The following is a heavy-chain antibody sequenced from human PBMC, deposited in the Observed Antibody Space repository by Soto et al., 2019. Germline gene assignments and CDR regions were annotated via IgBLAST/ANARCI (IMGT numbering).Heavy chain of an antibody. V-gene: IGHV3-49*03. D-gene: IGHD3-22*01. J-gene: IGHJ4*02. Sequence: PGGSLRLSCTASGFTFGDYAMSWFRQAPGKGLEWVGFIRSKTYGGKTEYDASVKSRFTISRDDSKSIAYLQMNNLKTEDTAVYYCTRDQARHYDSSGYYYWGQGT. CDR2: IRSKTYGGKT. CDR3: TRDQARHYDSSGYYY. CDR1: GFTFGDYA.